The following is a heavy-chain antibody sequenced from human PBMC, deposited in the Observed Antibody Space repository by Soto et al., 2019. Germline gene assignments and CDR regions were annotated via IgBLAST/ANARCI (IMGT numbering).Heavy chain of an antibody. D-gene: IGHD6-6*01. CDR2: IIPIFGTA. Sequence: ASVKVSCKASGGTFSSYAISWVRQAPGQGLEWMGGIIPIFGTANYAQKFQGRVTITADESTSTAYMELSSLRSEDTAVYYCARDLNSYSSSSNTGNWFDPWGQGTLVTVSS. J-gene: IGHJ5*02. CDR1: GGTFSSYA. V-gene: IGHV1-69*13. CDR3: ARDLNSYSSSSNTGNWFDP.